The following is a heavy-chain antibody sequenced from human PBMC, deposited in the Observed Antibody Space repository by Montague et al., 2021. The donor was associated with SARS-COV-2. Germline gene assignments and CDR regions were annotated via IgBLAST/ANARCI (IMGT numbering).Heavy chain of an antibody. CDR1: GFTCSSYA. CDR3: AKDRQLVGDDAFDI. V-gene: IGHV3-23*01. D-gene: IGHD6-13*01. CDR2: ISISDGNT. J-gene: IGHJ3*02. Sequence: PRLSCAASGFTCSSYAMSCVRQAPGKGLEWVSTISISDGNTYYXDSVKGRFTISRDKSKNTLYLQMNSLRAEDTAVYYCAKDRQLVGDDAFDIWGQGTMVTVSS.